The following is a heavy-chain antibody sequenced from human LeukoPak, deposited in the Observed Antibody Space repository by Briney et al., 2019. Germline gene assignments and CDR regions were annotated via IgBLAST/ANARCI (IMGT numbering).Heavy chain of an antibody. D-gene: IGHD3-3*01. CDR3: AKSSSHYDFWSGIDY. CDR1: GFTFSSYS. Sequence: GGSLRLSCAASGFTFSSYSMNWVRQAPGKGLEWVSAISGSGGSTYYADSVKGRFTISRDNSKNTLYLQMNSLRAEDTAVYYCAKSSSHYDFWSGIDYWGQGTLVTVSS. CDR2: ISGSGGST. V-gene: IGHV3-23*01. J-gene: IGHJ4*02.